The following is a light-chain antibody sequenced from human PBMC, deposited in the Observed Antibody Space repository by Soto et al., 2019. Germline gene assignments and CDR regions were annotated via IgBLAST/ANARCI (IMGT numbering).Light chain of an antibody. CDR2: GAS. J-gene: IGKJ2*01. CDR1: QSVSSSY. CDR3: QQYGSSPLST. V-gene: IGKV3-20*01. Sequence: EIVLTQSPGTLSLSPGERATLSCRASQSVSSSYLAWYQQKPGQAPRLLIYGASSRATGIPDRFSGSGSGTDFPLSISRLEPEDFAVYYFQQYGSSPLSTFGQGTKREMK.